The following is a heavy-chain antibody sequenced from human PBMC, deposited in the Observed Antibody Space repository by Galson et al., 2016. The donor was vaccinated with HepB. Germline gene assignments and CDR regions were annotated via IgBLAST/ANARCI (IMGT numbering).Heavy chain of an antibody. J-gene: IGHJ6*02. CDR3: ARKGAAAAGYALDV. V-gene: IGHV3-11*06. Sequence: SLRLSCAASGFTFSDSYMSWIRQAPGKGLEWVSYISSSSSSYTNYADSVKDRFTISRDNAKNSLYLQMSSLRVEDTAVYYCARKGAAAAGYALDVWGQGTTVTVSS. CDR1: GFTFSDSY. CDR2: ISSSSSSYT. D-gene: IGHD6-13*01.